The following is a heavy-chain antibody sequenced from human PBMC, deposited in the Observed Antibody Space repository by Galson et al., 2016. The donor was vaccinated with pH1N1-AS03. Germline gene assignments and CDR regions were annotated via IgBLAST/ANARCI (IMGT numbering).Heavy chain of an antibody. J-gene: IGHJ6*02. V-gene: IGHV4-59*08. CDR3: GRHLRSSYSMDV. Sequence: ETLSLTCAVSGGSVNGYYWTWIRQPPGKGLEWIGQIFYIGDTLYTPSLRGRVTMSVDTSKNQLSLRLSSVTAADTAVYYCGRHLRSSYSMDVWGQGTTVTVSS. CDR2: IFYIGDT. CDR1: GGSVNGYY. D-gene: IGHD2-15*01.